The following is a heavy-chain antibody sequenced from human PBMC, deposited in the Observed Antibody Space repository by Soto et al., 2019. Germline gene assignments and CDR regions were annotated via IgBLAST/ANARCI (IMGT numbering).Heavy chain of an antibody. CDR1: GDTFTNHV. J-gene: IGHJ4*02. D-gene: IGHD5-12*01. CDR3: ARDLGSGYDGGDY. V-gene: IGHV1-69*12. Sequence: QVQLVQSGGEVKKPGSSEKVSCKASGDTFTNHVFNWVRQAPGQGLEWMGGIISLFGTPHYAQGFQGRVTIPADESTATSYMQLSSLRSEDTVVYYWARDLGSGYDGGDYWGQGTVVTVSS. CDR2: IISLFGTP.